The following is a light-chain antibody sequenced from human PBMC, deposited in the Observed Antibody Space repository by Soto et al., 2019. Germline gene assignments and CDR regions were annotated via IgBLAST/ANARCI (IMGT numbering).Light chain of an antibody. V-gene: IGKV1-9*01. J-gene: IGKJ5*01. CDR1: QGISSS. CDR2: EAS. CDR3: QQLNSYPFT. Sequence: IQLTQSPSSLSASIGDRVTITFRASQGISSSLAWYQQEPGEAPKLLIYEASTLQSGVPSRLSGRGSGTHFALKITGLQPEDFATYCCQQLNSYPFTFGQAARLE.